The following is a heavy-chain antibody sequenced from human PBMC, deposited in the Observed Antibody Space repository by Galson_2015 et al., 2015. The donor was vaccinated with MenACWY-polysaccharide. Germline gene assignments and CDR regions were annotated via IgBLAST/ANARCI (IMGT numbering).Heavy chain of an antibody. CDR1: GFTFSSFV. CDR3: ATTRGNLGH. D-gene: IGHD3-10*01. J-gene: IGHJ4*02. Sequence: SLRLSCAVSGFTFSSFVMTWVRQAPGKGLEWVSVISGSGDATYYADSVKGRFTISRDNSKNTLYLQMNSLRAEDTAVYYCATTRGNLGHWGQGTLVTVSS. CDR2: ISGSGDAT. V-gene: IGHV3-23*01.